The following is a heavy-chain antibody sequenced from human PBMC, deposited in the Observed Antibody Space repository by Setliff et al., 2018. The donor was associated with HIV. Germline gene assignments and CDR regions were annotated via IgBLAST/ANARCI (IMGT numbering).Heavy chain of an antibody. CDR2: ISSSSTYT. D-gene: IGHD6-19*01. J-gene: IGHJ4*02. CDR3: ARLMYSSGPGSFDY. Sequence: LRLSCAASGFTFSSYTMNWVRQAPGKGLEWVSSISSSSTYTFYADSVKGRFTISRDNAKNSLYLQMNSLRAEDTAVYYCARLMYSSGPGSFDYWGQGTLVTVSS. CDR1: GFTFSSYT. V-gene: IGHV3-21*01.